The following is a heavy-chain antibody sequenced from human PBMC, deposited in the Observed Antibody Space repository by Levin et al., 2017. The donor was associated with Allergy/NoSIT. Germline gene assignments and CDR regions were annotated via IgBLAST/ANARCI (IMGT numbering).Heavy chain of an antibody. V-gene: IGHV3-7*01. Sequence: GGSLRLSCAASGFTFSNYWMTWVRQAPGKRPERVANIKQDGSEKYYVDSVKGRFTISRDNAKNSLYLQMDSLRAEDTAVYYCARERGSCSGGSCYSSRYFDYWGQGTLVTVSS. CDR1: GFTFSNYW. CDR2: IKQDGSEK. J-gene: IGHJ4*02. CDR3: ARERGSCSGGSCYSSRYFDY. D-gene: IGHD2-15*01.